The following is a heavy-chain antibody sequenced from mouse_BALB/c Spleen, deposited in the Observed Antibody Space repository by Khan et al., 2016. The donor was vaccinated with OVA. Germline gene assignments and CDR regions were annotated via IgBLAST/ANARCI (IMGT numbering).Heavy chain of an antibody. Sequence: EVQLQESGPELVEPGALVKMSCKASGYTFSNYVIHWMKQKPGQGLEWIAYINPYNAGTRYNEKFKGKATLTSDISSTTAYMELNSLTSEDSAVYSCAREASSWDFSFPYWGQGTLVTVSA. V-gene: IGHV1S136*01. CDR2: INPYNAGT. CDR1: GYTFSNYV. J-gene: IGHJ3*01. D-gene: IGHD4-1*01. CDR3: AREASSWDFSFPY.